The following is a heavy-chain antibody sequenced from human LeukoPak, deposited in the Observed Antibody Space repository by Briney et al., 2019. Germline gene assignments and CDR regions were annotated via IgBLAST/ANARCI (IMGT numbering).Heavy chain of an antibody. J-gene: IGHJ4*02. V-gene: IGHV4-34*01. CDR3: TRMTTGHDY. D-gene: IGHD4-17*01. CDR1: GVSFNDYY. Sequence: PSETQSLTCAVSGVSFNDYYWSWVRQTPGKGLEWIGEINHSGYTNDSPSLKSRVTISIDTSRKQFSLNLRSVTVADTGIYYCTRMTTGHDYWGQGTLVTVSS. CDR2: INHSGYT.